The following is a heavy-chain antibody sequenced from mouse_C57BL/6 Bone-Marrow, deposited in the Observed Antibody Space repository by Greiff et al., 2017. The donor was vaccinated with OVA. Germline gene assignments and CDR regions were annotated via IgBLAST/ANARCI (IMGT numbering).Heavy chain of an antibody. V-gene: IGHV3-6*01. Sequence: EVQLQQSGPGLVKPSQSLSLTCSVTGYSITSGYYWNWIRQFPGNKLEWMGYISYDGSNNYNPSLKNRISITRDTSKNQFFLKLNSVTTEDTATYYCARKELRGDYWGQGTSVTVSS. D-gene: IGHD1-1*01. CDR3: ARKELRGDY. CDR2: ISYDGSN. J-gene: IGHJ4*01. CDR1: GYSITSGYY.